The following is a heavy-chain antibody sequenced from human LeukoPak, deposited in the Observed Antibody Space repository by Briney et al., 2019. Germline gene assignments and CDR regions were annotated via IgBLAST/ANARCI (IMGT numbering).Heavy chain of an antibody. CDR2: FDPEDGET. Sequence: GASVKVSCKVSGYTLTELSMHWVRQAPGKGLEWMGGFDPEDGETIYAQKFQGRVTMTEDTSTDTAYMELSSLRSEDTAVYYCATNREKICSGGSCHPAEYFQHWGQGTLVTVSS. CDR1: GYTLTELS. V-gene: IGHV1-24*01. CDR3: ATNREKICSGGSCHPAEYFQH. J-gene: IGHJ1*01. D-gene: IGHD2-15*01.